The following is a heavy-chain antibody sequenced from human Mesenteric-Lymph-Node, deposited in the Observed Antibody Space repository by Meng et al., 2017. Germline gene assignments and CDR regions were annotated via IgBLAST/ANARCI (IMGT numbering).Heavy chain of an antibody. D-gene: IGHD3-10*01. CDR1: VGSISSDGYY. CDR2: IHDSGST. J-gene: IGHJ5*02. Sequence: VQLPASGPGLVKPYHPLSPTCTVSVGSISSDGYYWSWIRQHPGKGLEWIGYIHDSGSTYYNPSLKSRVTISADTSKNQFSLKLSSVTAADTAVYYCARASYGSGSPLGESWFDPWGQGTLVTVSS. V-gene: IGHV4-31*03. CDR3: ARASYGSGSPLGESWFDP.